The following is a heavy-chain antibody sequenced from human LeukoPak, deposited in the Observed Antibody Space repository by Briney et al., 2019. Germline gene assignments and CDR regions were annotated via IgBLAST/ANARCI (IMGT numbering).Heavy chain of an antibody. Sequence: GGSLRLSCAASGFTFSNYAMSWVRQAPGKGLEWVSTISGRGGGTYYADSVKGRFTISRDNSKNTLYLQMNSLRAEDTAVYYCAKDLSYSYGLGDFCYWGQGTLGTVSS. CDR3: AKDLSYSYGLGDFCY. V-gene: IGHV3-23*01. CDR2: ISGRGGGT. CDR1: GFTFSNYA. D-gene: IGHD5-18*01. J-gene: IGHJ4*01.